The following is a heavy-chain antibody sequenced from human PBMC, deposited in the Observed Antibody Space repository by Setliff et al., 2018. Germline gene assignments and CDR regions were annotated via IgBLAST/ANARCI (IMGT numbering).Heavy chain of an antibody. CDR1: GYSFTNYW. V-gene: IGHV5-51*01. CDR3: ARYDSSGYHYYYGMDV. CDR2: IYPDDSDA. D-gene: IGHD3-22*01. J-gene: IGHJ6*02. Sequence: PGESLKISCKGSGYSFTNYWIGWVRQMPGKGLEWMGIIYPDDSDARYSPSFRGQVTISVDKSISTAYLQWSSLKASDTAMYYCARYDSSGYHYYYGMDVWGQGTTVTVSS.